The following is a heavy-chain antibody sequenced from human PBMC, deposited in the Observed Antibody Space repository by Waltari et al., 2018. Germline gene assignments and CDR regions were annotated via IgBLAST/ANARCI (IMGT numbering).Heavy chain of an antibody. Sequence: QAQLVEAGGGVVQPGRSLRLPWDASEFTFCASAATWVRQAPGKGLGWVAVISYNGRNIYYGDTLKGRFTISRDNSKKMLYLQMNSLRAEDTAVYCCARDYCDRTNCHGMDVWGQGTTVTVSS. CDR2: ISYNGRNI. D-gene: IGHD3-22*01. CDR3: ARDYCDRTNCHGMDV. V-gene: IGHV3-30*04. CDR1: EFTFCASA. J-gene: IGHJ6*02.